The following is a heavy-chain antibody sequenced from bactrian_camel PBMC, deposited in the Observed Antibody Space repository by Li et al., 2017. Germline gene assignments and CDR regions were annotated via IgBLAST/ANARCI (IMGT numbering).Heavy chain of an antibody. CDR2: IGSDGAT. CDR3: AADDRGPVCNGGYVSSVLFGN. V-gene: IGHV3S26*01. D-gene: IGHD2*01. J-gene: IGHJ6*01. CDR1: YSQSRYC. Sequence: HVQLVESGGGSVQAGGSLRLTCEYSQSRYCMGWLRQAPGKAREGIATIGSDGATSYANSVKGRFTISKDNAKNTLYLQMNNLKPEDTATYYCAADDRGPVCNGGYVSSVLFGNWGQGTQVTVS.